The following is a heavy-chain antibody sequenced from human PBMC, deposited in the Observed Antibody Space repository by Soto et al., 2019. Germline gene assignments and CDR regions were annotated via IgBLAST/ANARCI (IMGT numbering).Heavy chain of an antibody. CDR2: IYNSGIT. D-gene: IGHD3-3*01. Sequence: SETLSLTCTVSGGSISSGDYSWSRVRPSPGKGLEWIGHIYNSGITYYNPSLKSRVVISIDTSRNQFSLRLNSLTAADRAVYFCARGVTVFGLVSRFWFDPWGQGTVVTVSS. V-gene: IGHV4-30-4*01. J-gene: IGHJ5*02. CDR1: GGSISSGDYS. CDR3: ARGVTVFGLVSRFWFDP.